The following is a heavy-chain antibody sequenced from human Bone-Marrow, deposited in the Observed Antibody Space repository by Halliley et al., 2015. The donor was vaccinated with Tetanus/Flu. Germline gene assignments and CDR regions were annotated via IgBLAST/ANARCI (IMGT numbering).Heavy chain of an antibody. J-gene: IGHJ3*02. CDR1: GDSFSNNDAA. V-gene: IGHV6-1*01. CDR2: TYYRSKWYN. CDR3: ARGLRSALDI. Sequence: GLVKPSQTLSLTCAISGDSFSNNDAAWNWIRQSPSRGLEWLGRTYYRSKWYNDYAVSVKSRITIDPDTSKNQSSLQLNSVTPEDTAVYYCARGLRSALDIWGQGTMVPVSS.